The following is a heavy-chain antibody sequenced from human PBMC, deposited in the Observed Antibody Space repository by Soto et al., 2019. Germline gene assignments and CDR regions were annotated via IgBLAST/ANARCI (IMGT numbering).Heavy chain of an antibody. J-gene: IGHJ5*02. CDR1: GGSISSSSYY. V-gene: IGHV4-39*01. Sequence: QLQLQESGPGLVKPSETLSLTCTVSGGSISSSSYYWGWIRQPPGKGLEWIGSIYYSGSTYYNPSLKSRVTISVDTSKNQCSLKLSSVTAADTAVYYCARHQVAVAGTAPFDPWGQGTLVTVSS. CDR3: ARHQVAVAGTAPFDP. D-gene: IGHD6-19*01. CDR2: IYYSGST.